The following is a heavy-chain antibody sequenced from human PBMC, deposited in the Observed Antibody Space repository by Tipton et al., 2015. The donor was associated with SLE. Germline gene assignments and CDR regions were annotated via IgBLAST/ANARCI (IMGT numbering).Heavy chain of an antibody. V-gene: IGHV4-59*12. Sequence: TLSLTCAVYGGSFSGYYWSWIRQPPGKGLEWIGYIYYSGSTNYNPSLKSRVTISVDTSKNQFSLKLSSVTAADTAVYYCARDKLDIGSSCNWGQGTLVTVSS. CDR2: IYYSGST. CDR1: GGSFSGYY. J-gene: IGHJ4*02. CDR3: ARDKLDIGSSCN. D-gene: IGHD6-13*01.